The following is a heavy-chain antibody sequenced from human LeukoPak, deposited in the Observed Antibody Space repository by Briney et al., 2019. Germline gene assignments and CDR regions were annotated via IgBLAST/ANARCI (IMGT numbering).Heavy chain of an antibody. CDR3: ATPHSGRYPGSYFDY. CDR1: GGSISSSSHY. V-gene: IGHV4-39*01. D-gene: IGHD1-26*01. CDR2: IYSSGST. Sequence: SETLSLTCTVSGGSISSSSHYWGWIRQPPGKGLEWIASIYSSGSTYYNPSLKSRVTISVDTSKNQFSLKLSSVTAADTAVYYCATPHSGRYPGSYFDYWGQGTLVTVSS. J-gene: IGHJ4*02.